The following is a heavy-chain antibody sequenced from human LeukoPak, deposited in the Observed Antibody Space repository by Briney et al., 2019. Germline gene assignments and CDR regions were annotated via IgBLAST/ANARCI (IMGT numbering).Heavy chain of an antibody. D-gene: IGHD6-13*01. V-gene: IGHV4-59*01. J-gene: IGHJ5*02. Sequence: SETLSLTCTVSGGSISSFYWSWIRKPPGKGLEWIGEISYNGNTNYNPSLKSRVTISIDTSKNQLSLRLSSVTAADTAVYHCARDLSSWARAAAGTYWFDPWGQGTLVTVSS. CDR1: GGSISSFY. CDR2: ISYNGNT. CDR3: ARDLSSWARAAAGTYWFDP.